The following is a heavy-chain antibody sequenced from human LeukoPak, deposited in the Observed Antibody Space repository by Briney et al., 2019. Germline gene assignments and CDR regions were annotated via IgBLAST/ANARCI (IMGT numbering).Heavy chain of an antibody. CDR2: IYSGGNT. CDR1: GFSVSNNY. Sequence: GGSLRLSCAASGFSVSNNYMSWVRQAPGKGLEWISVIYSGGNTYYVDSVKGRFIISRDNSKNTVFLQMNALTDEDTAVYYCARDPPGASVWGKGTTVTVSS. J-gene: IGHJ6*04. CDR3: ARDPPGASV. V-gene: IGHV3-53*01. D-gene: IGHD3-10*01.